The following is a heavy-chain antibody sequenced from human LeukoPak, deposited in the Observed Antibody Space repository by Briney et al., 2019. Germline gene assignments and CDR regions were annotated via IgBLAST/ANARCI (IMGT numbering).Heavy chain of an antibody. Sequence: PSETLSLTCTVSGGSISSSIYYWGWIRQPPGKGLEWIGTIYYGGSTYYNPSLKGRVTISVDTSKDQFSLKLSSVTAADTAVYYCARLGRTYYDFWSGPWGQGTLVTVSS. CDR1: GGSISSSIYY. J-gene: IGHJ5*02. CDR2: IYYGGST. D-gene: IGHD3-3*01. CDR3: ARLGRTYYDFWSGP. V-gene: IGHV4-39*01.